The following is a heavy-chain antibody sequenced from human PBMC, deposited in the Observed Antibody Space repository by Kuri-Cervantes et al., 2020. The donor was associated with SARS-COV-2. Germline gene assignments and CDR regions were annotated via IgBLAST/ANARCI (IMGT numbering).Heavy chain of an antibody. V-gene: IGHV3-30*19. CDR2: ISYDGSNK. CDR3: AKVITAGAFDY. D-gene: IGHD1-20*01. J-gene: IGHJ4*02. Sequence: GGSLRLSCAVSGFTFSSYGMHWVRQAPGKGLEWVAVISYDGSNKYYADSVKGRFTISRDNSKNTLYLQMNSLGAEDTAVYYCAKVITAGAFDYWGQGTLVTVSS. CDR1: GFTFSSYG.